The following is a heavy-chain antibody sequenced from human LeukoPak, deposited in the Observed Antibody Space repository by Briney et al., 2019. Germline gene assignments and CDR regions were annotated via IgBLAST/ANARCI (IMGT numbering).Heavy chain of an antibody. CDR3: AKRGSEWDLDN. CDR2: ISYDGTNK. D-gene: IGHD1-26*01. V-gene: IGHV3-33*05. Sequence: PGGSLRLSCAASGFIFTSYAMHWVRQAPGKGLEWVAVISYDGTNKYYADSVKGRFTISKDTSKNTLYLQMSGLRAEDTAIYYCAKRGSEWDLDNWGQGTLVTVSS. CDR1: GFIFTSYA. J-gene: IGHJ4*02.